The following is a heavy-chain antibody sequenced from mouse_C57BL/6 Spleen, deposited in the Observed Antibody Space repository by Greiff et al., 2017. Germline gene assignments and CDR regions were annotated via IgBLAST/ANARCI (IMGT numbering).Heavy chain of an antibody. CDR2: IYPRDGST. CDR1: GYTFTSYD. Sequence: QVQLKQSGPELVKPGASVKLSCKASGYTFTSYDINWVKQRPGQGLEWIGWIYPRDGSTKYNEKFKGKATLTVDTSSSTAYMELHSLTSEDSAVYFCARIYYDSDGAWFAYWGQGTLVTVSA. J-gene: IGHJ3*01. V-gene: IGHV1-85*01. CDR3: ARIYYDSDGAWFAY. D-gene: IGHD2-4*01.